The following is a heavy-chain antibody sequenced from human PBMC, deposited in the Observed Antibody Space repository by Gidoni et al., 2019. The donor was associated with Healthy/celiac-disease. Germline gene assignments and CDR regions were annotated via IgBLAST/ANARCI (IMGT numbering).Heavy chain of an antibody. Sequence: QVTLRESGPALVKPTQTLTLTCTFSGFSLSTRGMCVSWIRQPPGKALEWLARIDWDDDKYYSTSLKTRLTISKDTAKNQVVLTMTNMDPVDTATYYCARILGGYSYGPYFDYWGQGTLVTVSS. D-gene: IGHD5-18*01. CDR2: IDWDDDK. CDR1: GFSLSTRGMC. CDR3: ARILGGYSYGPYFDY. V-gene: IGHV2-70*15. J-gene: IGHJ4*02.